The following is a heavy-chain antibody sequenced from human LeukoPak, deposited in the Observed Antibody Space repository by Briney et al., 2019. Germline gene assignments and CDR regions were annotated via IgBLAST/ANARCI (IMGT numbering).Heavy chain of an antibody. CDR3: ARRPVMCGGDCYYFDY. J-gene: IGHJ4*02. D-gene: IGHD2-21*02. V-gene: IGHV4-4*07. CDR2: IYTSGST. CDR1: GGSISSYY. Sequence: SETLSLTCTVSGGSISSYYWSWIRQPAGKGLEWIGRIYTSGSTNYNPSLKSRVTMSVDTSKNQFSLKLSSVTAADTAVYYCARRPVMCGGDCYYFDYWGQGTLVTVSS.